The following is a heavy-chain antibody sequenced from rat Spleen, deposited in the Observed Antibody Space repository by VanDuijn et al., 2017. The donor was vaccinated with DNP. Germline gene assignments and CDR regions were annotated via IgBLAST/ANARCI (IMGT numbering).Heavy chain of an antibody. J-gene: IGHJ2*01. CDR1: GFTFSNYG. Sequence: EVQLVESGGGLVQPGRSLKLSCAASGFTFSNYGMAWVRKAPTKGLEWVASITTGGGNTYYRDSVKGRFTISRDNAKNTQYLQMDSLRSEDTATYYCARRGDGYKYFDYWGQGVMVTVSS. CDR2: ITTGGGNT. D-gene: IGHD1-4*01. CDR3: ARRGDGYKYFDY. V-gene: IGHV5S13*01.